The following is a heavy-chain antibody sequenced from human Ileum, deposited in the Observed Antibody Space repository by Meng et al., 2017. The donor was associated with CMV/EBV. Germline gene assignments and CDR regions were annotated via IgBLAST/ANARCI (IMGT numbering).Heavy chain of an antibody. V-gene: IGHV3-30*07. CDR2: ISNAGTNT. J-gene: IGHJ4*02. CDR1: GFTFSSYP. Sequence: GGSLRLSCEASGFTFSSYPMHWVRQVPGKGLEWVAVISNAGTNTYYAHSVKGRYTISRDNSKETLSLQMGSLRVEDTAVYYCARVQWGRWDYWGQGMLVTVSS. CDR3: ARVQWGRWDY. D-gene: IGHD1-26*01.